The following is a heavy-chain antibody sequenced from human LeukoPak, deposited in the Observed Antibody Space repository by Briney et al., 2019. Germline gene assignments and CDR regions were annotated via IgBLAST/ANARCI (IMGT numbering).Heavy chain of an antibody. CDR2: IIFSGTNT. CDR3: AKDRSFSFPGAFDN. V-gene: IGHV3-23*01. J-gene: IGHJ4*02. CDR1: GFTFSSYS. D-gene: IGHD7-27*01. Sequence: PGGSLRLSCAASGFTFSSYSMNWVRQAPGKGLECVSGIIFSGTNTYYADSVKGRFTISRDNSKNAVYLHMNSLRAEDTAVYYCAKDRSFSFPGAFDNWGQGTLVTVSS.